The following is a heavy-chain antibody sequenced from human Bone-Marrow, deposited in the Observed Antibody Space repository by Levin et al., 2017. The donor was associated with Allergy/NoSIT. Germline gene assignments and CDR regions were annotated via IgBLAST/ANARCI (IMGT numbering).Heavy chain of an antibody. CDR1: GFTFSSYG. CDR2: IWYDGSNK. D-gene: IGHD3-22*01. V-gene: IGHV3-33*01. Sequence: PGGSLRLSCAASGFTFSSYGMHWVRQAPGKGLEWVAVIWYDGSNKYYADSVKGRFTISRDNSKNTLYLQMNSLRAEDTAVYYCARDRGYYDSSGYYKLRVYYYYYGMDVWGQGTTVTVSS. J-gene: IGHJ6*02. CDR3: ARDRGYYDSSGYYKLRVYYYYYGMDV.